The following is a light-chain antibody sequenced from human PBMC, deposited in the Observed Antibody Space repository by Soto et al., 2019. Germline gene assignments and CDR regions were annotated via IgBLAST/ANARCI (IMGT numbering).Light chain of an antibody. CDR3: QQYNNWPPYT. CDR2: GAS. CDR1: QSVSSY. J-gene: IGKJ2*01. V-gene: IGKV3-15*01. Sequence: EIVMTQSPATLSVSPGDRATLSCRASQSVSSYLAWYQQNPGQAPRLLIYGASTRATGIPARFSGSGSGTEFTLTISSLQSEDFAVYYCQQYNNWPPYTCGQGTKLDIK.